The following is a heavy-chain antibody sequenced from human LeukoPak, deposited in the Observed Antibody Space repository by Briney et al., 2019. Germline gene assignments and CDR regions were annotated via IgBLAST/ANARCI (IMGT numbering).Heavy chain of an antibody. D-gene: IGHD1-1*01. CDR2: IYYRGST. J-gene: IGHJ4*02. Sequence: SETLSLTCTVSGGSISSYYWSWIRQPPGKGLEGIVYIYYRGSTNYNPSLKSRVTISVDTSKNQFSLKLSSVTAADTAVYYCARRTTGTGPFDYWGQGTLVTVSS. CDR3: ARRTTGTGPFDY. CDR1: GGSISSYY. V-gene: IGHV4-59*08.